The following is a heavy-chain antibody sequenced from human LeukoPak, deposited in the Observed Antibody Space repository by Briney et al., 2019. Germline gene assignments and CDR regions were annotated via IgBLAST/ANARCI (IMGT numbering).Heavy chain of an antibody. D-gene: IGHD1-26*01. CDR1: GGSISSSSYY. V-gene: IGHV4-39*01. CDR3: ARTSGSYNPYYFDY. CDR2: IYYSGST. Sequence: PSETLSLTCTVSGGSISSSSYYWGWIRQPPGKGLEWIGSIYYSGSTYYNPSLKSRVTISVDTSKNQFSLKLSSVTAADTAVYYCARTSGSYNPYYFDYWGQGTLVTVSS. J-gene: IGHJ4*02.